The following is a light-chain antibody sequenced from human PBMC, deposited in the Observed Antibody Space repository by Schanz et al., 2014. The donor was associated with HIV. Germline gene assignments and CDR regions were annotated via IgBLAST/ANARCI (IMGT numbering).Light chain of an antibody. CDR3: QQYGSSPWT. V-gene: IGKV3-15*01. CDR1: QTVSKN. Sequence: EIVMTQSPGTLSVSPGERATLSCRASQTVSKNLAWYQQKPGQAPRLLIYGASTRVTGIPARFSGSGSGTEFTLTISRLEPEDFAVYYCQQYGSSPWTFGQGTKVEIK. CDR2: GAS. J-gene: IGKJ1*01.